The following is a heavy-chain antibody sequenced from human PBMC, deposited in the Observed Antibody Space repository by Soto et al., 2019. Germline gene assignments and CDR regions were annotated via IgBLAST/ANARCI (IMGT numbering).Heavy chain of an antibody. V-gene: IGHV1-18*01. D-gene: IGHD2-15*01. CDR1: GYTFTNYA. Sequence: QVQLVQSGAEVKKPGASVKVSCQASGYTFTNYAISWVRQAPGQGLEWMGWISASTRNTDQAQNFQGRVTMTIDTSTNTANMELRSLRSDDTAVYYCARCYCSVGSCHACWHFDLWGRGTLVTVSS. CDR3: ARCYCSVGSCHACWHFDL. J-gene: IGHJ2*01. CDR2: ISASTRNT.